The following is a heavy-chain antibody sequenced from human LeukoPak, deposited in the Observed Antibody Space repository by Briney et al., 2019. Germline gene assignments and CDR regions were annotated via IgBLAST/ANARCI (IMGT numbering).Heavy chain of an antibody. CDR3: AKDSRSSGWYYTVFPY. J-gene: IGHJ4*02. CDR1: GFTFSSYA. Sequence: GGSLRLSCAASGFTFSSYAMSWVRQAPGKGLEWVSAISGSGGSTYYADSVKGRFTISRDNSKNTLYLQMNSLRAEDTAVYYCAKDSRSSGWYYTVFPYWGQGTLVTVSS. D-gene: IGHD6-19*01. CDR2: ISGSGGST. V-gene: IGHV3-23*01.